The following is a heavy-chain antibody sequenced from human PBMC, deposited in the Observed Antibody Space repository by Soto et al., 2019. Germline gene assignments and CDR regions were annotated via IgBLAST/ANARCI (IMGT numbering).Heavy chain of an antibody. CDR3: TTGESIAAAGTTPFDY. J-gene: IGHJ4*02. V-gene: IGHV3-15*01. CDR2: IKSKTDGGST. CDR1: GFTFSNAW. D-gene: IGHD6-13*01. Sequence: GGSLRLSCAASGFTFSNAWMSWVRQAPGKGLEWVGRIKSKTDGGSTDYAAPVKGRFTISRDDSKNTLYLQMNSLKTEDTAVYYCTTGESIAAAGTTPFDYWGQGTLVTVSS.